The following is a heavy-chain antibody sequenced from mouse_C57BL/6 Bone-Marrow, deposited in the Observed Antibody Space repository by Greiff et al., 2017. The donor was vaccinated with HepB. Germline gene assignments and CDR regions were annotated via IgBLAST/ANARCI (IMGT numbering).Heavy chain of an antibody. CDR2: IDPSDSET. CDR1: GYTFTSYW. Sequence: QVQLQQSGAELVRPGSSVKLSCKASGYTFTSYWMHWVKQRPIQGLEWIGNIDPSDSETHYNQKFKDKATLTVDKSSSTAYMQLSSLTSEDSAVYYCAIPFITTVKYFDVWGTGTTVTVSS. CDR3: AIPFITTVKYFDV. J-gene: IGHJ1*03. V-gene: IGHV1-52*01. D-gene: IGHD1-1*01.